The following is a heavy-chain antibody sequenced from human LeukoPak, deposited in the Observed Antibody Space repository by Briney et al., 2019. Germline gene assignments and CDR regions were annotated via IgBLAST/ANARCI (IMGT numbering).Heavy chain of an antibody. CDR1: GFTFSSYG. CDR3: ARDDRYSSNFDY. CDR2: IRYDGSNK. D-gene: IGHD6-13*01. V-gene: IGHV3-30*02. Sequence: GGSLRLSCAASGFTFSSYGMHWVRQAPGKGLEWVAFIRYDGSNKYYADSVKGRFTISRDNSKNTLYLQMDSLRAEDTAVYYCARDDRYSSNFDYWGQGTLVTVSS. J-gene: IGHJ4*02.